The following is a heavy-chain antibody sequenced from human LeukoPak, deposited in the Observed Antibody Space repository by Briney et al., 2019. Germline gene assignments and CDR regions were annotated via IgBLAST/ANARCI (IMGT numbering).Heavy chain of an antibody. D-gene: IGHD6-13*01. V-gene: IGHV1-8*01. CDR1: GYTFTSYD. CDR2: MKPNSGNT. J-gene: IGHJ4*02. Sequence: GASVKVSCKASGYTFTSYDINWVRQATGQGLEWMGWMKPNSGNTGYAQKFQGRVTMTRNTSISTAYMELSSLRSDDTAVYYCARDRAAAAGTNTDYWGQGTLVTVSS. CDR3: ARDRAAAAGTNTDY.